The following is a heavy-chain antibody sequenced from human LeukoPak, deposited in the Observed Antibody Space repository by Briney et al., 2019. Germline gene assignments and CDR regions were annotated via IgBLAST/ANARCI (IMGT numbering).Heavy chain of an antibody. Sequence: GGSLRLSCAASGFTFSDHYMDWVRQAPGKGLEWVGRTRNKANSYTTEYAASVKGRFTISRDDSKNSLYLQMNSLRAEDTAVYYCAKERYYYDSSGSPGTYYFDYWGQGTLVTVSS. CDR1: GFTFSDHY. CDR3: AKERYYYDSSGSPGTYYFDY. CDR2: TRNKANSYTT. V-gene: IGHV3-72*01. J-gene: IGHJ4*02. D-gene: IGHD3-22*01.